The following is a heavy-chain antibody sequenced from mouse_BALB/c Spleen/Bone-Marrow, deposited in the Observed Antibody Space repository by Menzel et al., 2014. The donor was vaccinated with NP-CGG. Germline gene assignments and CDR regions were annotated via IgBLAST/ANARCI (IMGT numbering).Heavy chain of an antibody. CDR2: ISNGGGST. CDR1: GFTFSSYT. Sequence: EVKLVESGGGLVQPGASLKLSCAASGFTFSSYTMSWVRQTPEMRLEWVASISNGGGSTYYPDTVKGRFTISRDNAKNILYLQMSSLKSEDTAMYYCARQFGLSWAMDYWGQGTSVTVSS. D-gene: IGHD3-1*01. J-gene: IGHJ4*01. V-gene: IGHV5-12-2*01. CDR3: ARQFGLSWAMDY.